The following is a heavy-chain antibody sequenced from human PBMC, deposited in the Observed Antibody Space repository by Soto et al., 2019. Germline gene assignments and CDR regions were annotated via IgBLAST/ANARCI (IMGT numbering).Heavy chain of an antibody. D-gene: IGHD6-19*01. CDR1: DDSFRGADYY. CDR3: ARGAGYIAGWPTFDF. Sequence: PSETLSLTCTVSDDSFRGADYYWSWIRQPLGKGPEWIGYTYYNGDTKYNPALKSRVTMSVDTSKNQFSLRLSSVTAADTAVYFCARGAGYIAGWPTFDFWGRGILVTVSS. CDR2: TYYNGDT. J-gene: IGHJ4*02. V-gene: IGHV4-61*08.